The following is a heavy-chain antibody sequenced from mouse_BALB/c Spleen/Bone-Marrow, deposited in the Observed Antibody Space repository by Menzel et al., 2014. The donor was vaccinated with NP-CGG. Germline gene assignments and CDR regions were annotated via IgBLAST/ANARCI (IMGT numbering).Heavy chain of an antibody. J-gene: IGHJ4*01. CDR2: INPYNDGT. Sequence: VQLQQSGPELVKPGASVKMSCKASGYTFTSYVMHWVEQKPGQGLEWIGYINPYNDGTKYNEKFKGKATLTSDKSSSTAYMELSSLTSEDSAVHYCATTTPKARYYTLDYWGQGTSVTVSS. V-gene: IGHV1-14*01. D-gene: IGHD1-2*01. CDR1: GYTFTSYV. CDR3: ATTTPKARYYTLDY.